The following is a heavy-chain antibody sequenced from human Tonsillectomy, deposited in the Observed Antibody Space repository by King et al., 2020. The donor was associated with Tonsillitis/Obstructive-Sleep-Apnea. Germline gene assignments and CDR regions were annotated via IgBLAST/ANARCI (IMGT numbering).Heavy chain of an antibody. CDR3: ARGGDYYYYYYMDV. CDR2: IIPILRIA. CDR1: GGTFNTYA. D-gene: IGHD3-16*01. Sequence: VQLVESGAEVKKPGSSVKLSCKASGGTFNTYAISWVRQAPGQGLEWMGRIIPILRIANYAQKFQGRDTITADKSTSTAYMELSSLRSEDTAVYYCARGGDYYYYYYMDVWGKGTTVTVSS. J-gene: IGHJ6*03. V-gene: IGHV1-69*09.